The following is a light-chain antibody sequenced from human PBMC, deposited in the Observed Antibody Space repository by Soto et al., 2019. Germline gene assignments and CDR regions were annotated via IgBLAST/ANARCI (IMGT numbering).Light chain of an antibody. CDR3: QQHGGSRWP. CDR2: ATS. CDR1: QTVTSNY. J-gene: IGKJ1*01. V-gene: IGKV3-20*01. Sequence: EIVLTQSPDTLSLSPGERATLSCSASQTVTSNYFGWYQQRPGQAPRLLIYATSRRATGIPERFRGSGSGKDFTLTISRRDPEYFEVYYCQQHGGSRWPFGQGTKVELK.